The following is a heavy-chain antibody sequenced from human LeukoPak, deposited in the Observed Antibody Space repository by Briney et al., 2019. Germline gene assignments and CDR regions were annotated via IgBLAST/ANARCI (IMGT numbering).Heavy chain of an antibody. Sequence: GGSLRLSCAASGFTFSGYGMHWVRQAPGKGLEWVAFIRHDGSDKYHADSVKGRFTIYRDDSKNTLYLQMDSLRAEDMAVYYCAKLDYGGNGDYWGQGTLVTVSS. V-gene: IGHV3-30*02. CDR1: GFTFSGYG. CDR3: AKLDYGGNGDY. J-gene: IGHJ4*02. D-gene: IGHD4-23*01. CDR2: IRHDGSDK.